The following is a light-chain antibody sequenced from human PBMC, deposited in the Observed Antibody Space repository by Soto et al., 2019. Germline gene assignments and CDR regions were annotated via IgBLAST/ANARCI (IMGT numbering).Light chain of an antibody. V-gene: IGLV2-23*01. CDR3: CSYVGGDTYLI. Sequence: QSALTQPASVSGSPGQSITISCTGTSSDVGGYILVSWYQQEPGKAPKLMIYEGSKRPSGVSNRFSGSKSGNTASLTISGHQAEDEAHYYCCSYVGGDTYLIFGGGTKLTVL. CDR2: EGS. CDR1: SSDVGGYIL. J-gene: IGLJ2*01.